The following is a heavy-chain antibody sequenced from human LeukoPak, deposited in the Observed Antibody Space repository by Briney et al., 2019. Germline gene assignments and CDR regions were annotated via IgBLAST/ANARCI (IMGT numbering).Heavy chain of an antibody. V-gene: IGHV1-69*04. J-gene: IGHJ4*02. CDR1: GGTFSSYA. CDR2: IIPILGIA. Sequence: ASVKVSCKASGGTFSSYAISWVRQAPGQGLEWMGRIIPILGIANYAQKLQGRVTITADKSTSTAYMELSSLRSEDTAVYYCARDTKVRDGYKFHYWGQGTLVTVSS. CDR3: ARDTKVRDGYKFHY. D-gene: IGHD5-24*01.